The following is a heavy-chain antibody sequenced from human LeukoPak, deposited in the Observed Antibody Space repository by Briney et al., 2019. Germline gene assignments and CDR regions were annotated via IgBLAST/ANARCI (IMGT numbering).Heavy chain of an antibody. J-gene: IGHJ6*03. CDR2: IKKDGSEK. V-gene: IGHV3-7*03. D-gene: IGHD6-19*01. CDR1: GFTFSSYW. CDR3: AREETGYSSGWYMNYYYYYMDV. Sequence: GGSLRLSCAASGFTFSSYWMSWVRQAPGKGLEWVANIKKDGSEKYYVDSVKGRFTISRDNAKTSLYLQMNSLRAEDTALYYCAREETGYSSGWYMNYYYYYMDVWGKGTTVTVSS.